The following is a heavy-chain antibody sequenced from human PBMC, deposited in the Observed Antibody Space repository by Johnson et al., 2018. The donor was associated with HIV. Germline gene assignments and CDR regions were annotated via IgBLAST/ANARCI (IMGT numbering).Heavy chain of an antibody. J-gene: IGHJ3*02. Sequence: VQLVESGGGFVQPGGSLRLSCAASGFTFSSSWMHWVCQAPEKGLEWVADIKCDGSEKYYVDSVKGRFTVSRDKCENTLYLQMNSLRGDDTAVYYCARPGIVVLPAGAFDIWGPGTMVTVSS. CDR1: GFTFSSSW. CDR2: IKCDGSEK. V-gene: IGHV3-52*01. CDR3: ARPGIVVLPAGAFDI. D-gene: IGHD2-2*01.